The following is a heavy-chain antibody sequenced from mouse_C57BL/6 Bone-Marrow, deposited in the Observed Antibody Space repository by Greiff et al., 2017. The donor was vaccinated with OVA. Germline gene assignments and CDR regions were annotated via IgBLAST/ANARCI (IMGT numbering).Heavy chain of an antibody. V-gene: IGHV1-26*01. Sequence: VQLQQSGPELVKPGASVKISCKASGYTFTDYYMNWVKQSHGKSLEWIGDINPNNGGTSYNQKFKGKATLTVDKSSRTAYMELRSLTSEASAVYYCARHYSNSLGAMDYWGQGTSVTVSS. CDR2: INPNNGGT. CDR3: ARHYSNSLGAMDY. J-gene: IGHJ4*01. CDR1: GYTFTDYY. D-gene: IGHD2-5*01.